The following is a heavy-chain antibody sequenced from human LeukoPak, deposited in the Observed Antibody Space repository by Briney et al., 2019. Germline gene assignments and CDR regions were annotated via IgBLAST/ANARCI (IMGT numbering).Heavy chain of an antibody. Sequence: PSETLSLTCTVSGYSISSGYHWGWIRQPPGRGLEWIGSIYHSGSTYYNPSLKSRVTISVDTSKNQFSLKLSSVTAADTAVYYCARSGVTTEVDYWGQGTLVTVSS. D-gene: IGHD4-11*01. V-gene: IGHV4-38-2*02. J-gene: IGHJ4*02. CDR3: ARSGVTTEVDY. CDR1: GYSISSGYH. CDR2: IYHSGST.